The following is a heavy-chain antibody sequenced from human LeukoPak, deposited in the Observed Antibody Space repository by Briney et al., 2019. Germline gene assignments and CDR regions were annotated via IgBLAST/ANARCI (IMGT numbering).Heavy chain of an antibody. CDR3: ARVYSSSWYYYYYMDV. CDR2: IYTSGST. CDR1: GGSISSSSYY. J-gene: IGHJ6*03. Sequence: PSETLSLTCTVSGGSISSSSYYWGWIRQPAGKGLEWIGRIYTSGSTNYNPSLKSRVTMSVDTSKNQFSLKLSSVTAADTAVYYCARVYSSSWYYYYYMDVWGKGTTVTVSS. V-gene: IGHV4-61*02. D-gene: IGHD6-6*01.